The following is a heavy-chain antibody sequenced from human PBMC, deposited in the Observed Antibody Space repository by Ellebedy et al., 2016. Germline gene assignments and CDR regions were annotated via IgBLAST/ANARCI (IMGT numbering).Heavy chain of an antibody. D-gene: IGHD3-10*01. CDR2: IDGGSGKT. V-gene: IGHV1-3*01. J-gene: IGHJ4*02. CDR1: GYTFTGYP. CDR3: ARGKGLQLWFIYYFDY. Sequence: ASVKVSCXASGYTFTGYPIHWVRQVPGQRFEWMGWIDGGSGKTKYSEKFQGRVTITRDTSASRVYLDLSSLRPEDMAVYYCARGKGLQLWFIYYFDYWGQGTQVTVSS.